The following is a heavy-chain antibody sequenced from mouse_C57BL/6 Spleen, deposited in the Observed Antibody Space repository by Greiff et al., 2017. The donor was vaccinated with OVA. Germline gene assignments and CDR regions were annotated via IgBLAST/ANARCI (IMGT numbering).Heavy chain of an antibody. V-gene: IGHV1-69*01. Sequence: QVQLQQPGAELVMPGASVKLSCKASGYTFTSYWMHWVKQRPGQGLEWIGEIDPSDSYTNYNQKFKGKSTLTVDKSSSTAYMQLSSLTSEDSAVYYCARPQTGTGAKDYWGQGTSVTVSS. J-gene: IGHJ4*01. D-gene: IGHD4-1*01. CDR3: ARPQTGTGAKDY. CDR1: GYTFTSYW. CDR2: IDPSDSYT.